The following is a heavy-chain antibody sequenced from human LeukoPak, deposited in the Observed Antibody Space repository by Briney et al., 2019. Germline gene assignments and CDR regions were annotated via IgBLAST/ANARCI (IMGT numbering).Heavy chain of an antibody. CDR3: ARHTRPMAVTPLFDY. V-gene: IGHV4-59*08. CDR2: IYYSGST. CDR1: GGSISSYY. D-gene: IGHD2-21*02. Sequence: SETLSLTCTVSGGSISSYYWSWIRQPPGKGLEWIGYIYYSGSTNHNPSLKSRVTISVDTSKNQFSLKLSSVTAADTAVYYCARHTRPMAVTPLFDYWGQGTLVTVSS. J-gene: IGHJ4*02.